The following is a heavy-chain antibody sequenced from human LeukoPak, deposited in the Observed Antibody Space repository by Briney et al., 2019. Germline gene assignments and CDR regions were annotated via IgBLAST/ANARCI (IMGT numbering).Heavy chain of an antibody. CDR3: AREPLSRDYYDSSGFDY. J-gene: IGHJ4*02. CDR1: GFTFSSYA. Sequence: PGRSLRLSRAASGFTFSSYAMHWVRQAPGKGLEWVAVISYDGSNKYYADSVKGRFTISRDNSKNTLYLQMNSLRAEDTAVYYCAREPLSRDYYDSSGFDYWGQGTLVTVSS. V-gene: IGHV3-30-3*01. D-gene: IGHD3-22*01. CDR2: ISYDGSNK.